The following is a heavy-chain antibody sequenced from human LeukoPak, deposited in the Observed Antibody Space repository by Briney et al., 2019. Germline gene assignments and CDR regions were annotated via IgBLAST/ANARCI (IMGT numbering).Heavy chain of an antibody. CDR2: ISAYNGNT. V-gene: IGHV1-18*01. CDR1: GYTFTSYG. D-gene: IGHD5-18*01. CDR3: ARGEYSYGPYYYYMDV. J-gene: IGHJ6*03. Sequence: ASVKVPCKASGYTFTSYGISWVRQAPGQGLEWMGWISAYNGNTNYAQKLQGRVTMTTDTSTSTAYMELRSLRSDDTAVYYCARGEYSYGPYYYYMDVWGKGTTVTVSS.